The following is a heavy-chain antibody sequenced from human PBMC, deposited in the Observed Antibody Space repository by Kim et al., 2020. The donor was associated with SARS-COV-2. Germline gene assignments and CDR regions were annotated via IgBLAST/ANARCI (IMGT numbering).Heavy chain of an antibody. V-gene: IGHV3-21*01. CDR2: ISSSSSYI. D-gene: IGHD2-15*01. J-gene: IGHJ5*02. CDR3: ARGVVVAARWGKHWFDP. CDR1: GFTFSSYS. Sequence: GGSLRLSCAASGFTFSSYSMNWVRQAPGKGLEWVSSISSSSSYIYYADSVKGRFTISRDNAKNSLYLQMNSLRAEDTAVYYCARGVVVAARWGKHWFDPWGQGTLVTVSS.